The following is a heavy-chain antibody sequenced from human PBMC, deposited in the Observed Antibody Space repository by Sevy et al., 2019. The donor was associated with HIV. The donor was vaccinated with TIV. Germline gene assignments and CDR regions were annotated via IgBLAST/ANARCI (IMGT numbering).Heavy chain of an antibody. CDR1: GYTFTSYG. V-gene: IGHV1-18*04. D-gene: IGHD1-20*01. CDR3: ASDQGYKWPRDAFDI. CDR2: ISAYNGNT. J-gene: IGHJ3*02. Sequence: ASVKVSCKASGYTFTSYGISWVRQAPGQGLEWMGWISAYNGNTNYAQKLQGRVTMTTDTTTSTANMELRSRRSDDTAVYYCASDQGYKWPRDAFDIWSQGTMVTVSS.